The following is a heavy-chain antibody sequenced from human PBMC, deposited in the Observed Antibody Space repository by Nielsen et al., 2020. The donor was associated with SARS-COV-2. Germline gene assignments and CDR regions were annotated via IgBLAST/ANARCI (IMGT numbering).Heavy chain of an antibody. D-gene: IGHD4-17*01. J-gene: IGHJ6*02. CDR2: ISAYNGNT. V-gene: IGHV1-18*01. CDR1: GYTFTSYG. CDR3: ARDRGDYRYYYGMDV. Sequence: ASVKVSCKASGYTFTSYGISWVRQAPGQGLEWMGWISAYNGNTNYAQKLQGRVTMTTDTSTSTAYMELRSLRSDDTAVYYCARDRGDYRYYYGMDVWGQGTTVTVSS.